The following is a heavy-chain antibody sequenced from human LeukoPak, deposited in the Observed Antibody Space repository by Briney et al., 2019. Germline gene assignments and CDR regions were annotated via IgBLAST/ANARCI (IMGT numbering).Heavy chain of an antibody. D-gene: IGHD4-17*01. V-gene: IGHV3-23*01. CDR1: GFTFSSYA. Sequence: GGSLRLSCAASGFTFSSYAMSWVRQAPGKGLEWVSAISGSGGSTYYADSVKGRFTISRDNSQNTLYLQMNSLRAEDTAVYYCASARFIYGDYVHAFDIWGQGTMVTVSS. J-gene: IGHJ3*02. CDR3: ASARFIYGDYVHAFDI. CDR2: ISGSGGST.